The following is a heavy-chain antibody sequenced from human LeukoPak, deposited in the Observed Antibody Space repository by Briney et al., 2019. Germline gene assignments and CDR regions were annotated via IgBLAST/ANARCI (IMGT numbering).Heavy chain of an antibody. Sequence: GASVKVSCKASGYTFTGYYMHWVRQAPGQGLEWMGWINPNSGGTDYAQKFQGRVTMTRDTSISTAYMELSRLRSDDTAVYYCARPDTYYYDSSGYGFDYWGQGTLVTVSS. V-gene: IGHV1-2*02. D-gene: IGHD3-22*01. CDR3: ARPDTYYYDSSGYGFDY. CDR1: GYTFTGYY. J-gene: IGHJ4*02. CDR2: INPNSGGT.